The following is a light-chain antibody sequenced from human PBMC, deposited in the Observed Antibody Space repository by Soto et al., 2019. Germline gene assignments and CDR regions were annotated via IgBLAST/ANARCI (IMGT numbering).Light chain of an antibody. CDR2: DVS. J-gene: IGLJ3*02. Sequence: QSALTQPRSVSGSAGRSVTISCTGASSDVGGYNYVSWYQQHPGKAPKVMIYDVSTRPSGVPDRFSGSKSGNTASLTIFGLQAEDEAYYYCCSYAGSFTYWVFGGGTKLTVL. V-gene: IGLV2-11*01. CDR3: CSYAGSFTYWV. CDR1: SSDVGGYNY.